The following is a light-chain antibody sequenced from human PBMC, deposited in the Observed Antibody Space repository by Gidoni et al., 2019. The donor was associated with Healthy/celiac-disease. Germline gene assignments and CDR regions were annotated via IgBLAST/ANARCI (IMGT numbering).Light chain of an antibody. CDR3: QSYASSLCGV. V-gene: IGLV1-40*01. CDR2: GNS. Sequence: QSVRTRPPSVSGAPGQRVTISCTGRSSNIGAGYDVHWYQQLPGTAPKRLIYGNSNRPSVVPDRFPGSKSGPSASLAITGLQAEDEAEYYCQSYASSLCGVFGGGTKLTVL. J-gene: IGLJ3*02. CDR1: SSNIGAGYD.